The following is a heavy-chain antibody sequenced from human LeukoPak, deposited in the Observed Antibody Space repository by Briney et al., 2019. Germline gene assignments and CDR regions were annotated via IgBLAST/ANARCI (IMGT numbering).Heavy chain of an antibody. CDR3: ARHLGYSSCWYYFYC. CDR2: LYYSGST. CDR1: GGSISSSSYY. J-gene: IGHJ4*02. D-gene: IGHD6-19*01. V-gene: IGHV4-39*01. Sequence: SESLSLTCTVSGGSISSSSYYWGWIRQPPGKGLEWIGSLYYSGSTYYNPSLKSRVTISVDTSKSQFSLKLSSVTAAVTAVYYCARHLGYSSCWYYFYCWGQRTLVTVSS.